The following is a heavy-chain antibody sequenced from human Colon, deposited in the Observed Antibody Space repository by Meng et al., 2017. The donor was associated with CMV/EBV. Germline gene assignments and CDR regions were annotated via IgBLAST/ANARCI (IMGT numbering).Heavy chain of an antibody. CDR1: GFTFSSYW. J-gene: IGHJ4*02. CDR3: AKDTILGLIKPSDC. CDR2: ISGSGAKT. Sequence: GGSLRLSCAASGFTFSSYWMHWVRQAPGKGLEWVASISGSGAKTDFADSAKGRFSVSRDNSKNTLYLQMNSLRGEDTAVYYCAKDTILGLIKPSDCWGQGTLVTVSS. V-gene: IGHV3-23*01. D-gene: IGHD3/OR15-3a*01.